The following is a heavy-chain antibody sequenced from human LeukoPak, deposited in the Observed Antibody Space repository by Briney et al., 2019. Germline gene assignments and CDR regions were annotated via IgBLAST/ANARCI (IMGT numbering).Heavy chain of an antibody. Sequence: GESLEISCKGSGHSFTSYWIGWVRQMPGKGLEWMGIIYPGDSDTRYSPSFQGQVTISADKSISTAYLQWSSLKASDTAMYYCARQPFYCSGGSCYDFDYWGQGTLVTVSS. CDR2: IYPGDSDT. V-gene: IGHV5-51*01. J-gene: IGHJ4*02. CDR3: ARQPFYCSGGSCYDFDY. CDR1: GHSFTSYW. D-gene: IGHD2-15*01.